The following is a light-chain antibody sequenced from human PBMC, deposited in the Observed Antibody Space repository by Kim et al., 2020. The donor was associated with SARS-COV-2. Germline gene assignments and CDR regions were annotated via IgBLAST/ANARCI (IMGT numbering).Light chain of an antibody. V-gene: IGLV3-1*01. CDR3: QAWDSSTAGVV. CDR1: KLGDKY. J-gene: IGLJ2*01. Sequence: SPGQPASITCSGDKLGDKYASWYQQKPGQSPVLVIYEDTKRPSGIPERFSGSNSGNTATLTISGTQAMDEADYYCQAWDSSTAGVVFGGGTQLTVL. CDR2: EDT.